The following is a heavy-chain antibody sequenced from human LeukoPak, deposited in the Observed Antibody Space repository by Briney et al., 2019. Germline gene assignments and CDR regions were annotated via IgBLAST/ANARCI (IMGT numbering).Heavy chain of an antibody. V-gene: IGHV3-9*01. J-gene: IGHJ5*02. CDR2: ISWNSGSI. CDR3: AKGGIAVT. CDR1: GFTFDDYA. D-gene: IGHD6-19*01. Sequence: PGGSLRLSCAASGFTFDDYAMHWVRQAPGKGLEWVSGISWNSGSIGYADSVKGRFTISRDNAKNSLYLQMNSLRAEDTALYYCAKGGIAVTWGQGTLVTVSS.